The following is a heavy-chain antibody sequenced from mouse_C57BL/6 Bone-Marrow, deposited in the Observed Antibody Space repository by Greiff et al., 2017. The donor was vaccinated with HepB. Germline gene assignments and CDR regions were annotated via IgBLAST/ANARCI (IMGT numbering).Heavy chain of an antibody. J-gene: IGHJ2*01. CDR2: ISYDGSN. CDR1: GYSITSGYY. CDR3: ARGLCQPGYFDY. Sequence: EVKLQESGPGLVKPSQSLSLTCSVTGYSITSGYYWNWIRQFPGNKLEWMGYISYDGSNNYNPSLKNRISITRDTSKNQFFLKLNSVTTEDTATYYCARGLCQPGYFDYWGQGTTLTVSS. V-gene: IGHV3-6*01. D-gene: IGHD1-1*02.